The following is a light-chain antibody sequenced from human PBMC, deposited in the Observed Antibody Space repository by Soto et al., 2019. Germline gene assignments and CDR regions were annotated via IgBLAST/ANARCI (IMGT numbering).Light chain of an antibody. CDR2: DAS. Sequence: IQMAQSPSSLSASVGDRVTITCRASQSISSWLAWYQQKPGKAPKLLIYDASILETAVPSRLSGRRYGSKFTFTISSMQTEDTATYYCQQYDNLTLTFGGGTKVDIK. CDR3: QQYDNLTLT. V-gene: IGKV1-33*01. J-gene: IGKJ4*01. CDR1: QSISSW.